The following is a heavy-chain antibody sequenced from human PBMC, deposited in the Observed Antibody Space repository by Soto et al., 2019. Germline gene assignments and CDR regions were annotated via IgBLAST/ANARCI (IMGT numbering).Heavy chain of an antibody. CDR2: ISSTSSYI. J-gene: IGHJ4*02. CDR1: GFTFSTYS. V-gene: IGHV3-21*01. Sequence: GGSLRLSCAASGFTFSTYSMNWVRQAPGKGLEWVSSISSTSSYIYYADSVKGRFTISRDNAKNSLYLQMHSLRAEDTAVYYCAREASAMITFGGVIVHPMRLFDYWGQGTLVTVSS. D-gene: IGHD3-16*02. CDR3: AREASAMITFGGVIVHPMRLFDY.